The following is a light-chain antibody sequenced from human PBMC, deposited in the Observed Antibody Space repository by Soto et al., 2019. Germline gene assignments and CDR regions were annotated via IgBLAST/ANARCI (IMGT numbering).Light chain of an antibody. Sequence: DIVMTQSPDSLTVSLGERATINCKSSQSVFYSTNNKNYLAWYQQKPGQPPKLLIYWASTRESGVPDRFSGSGSWTDFTLTISSLQAEDVAVYYCQQYYSTPLLFGPGTKVDIK. CDR1: QSVFYSTNNKNY. CDR3: QQYYSTPLL. CDR2: WAS. J-gene: IGKJ3*01. V-gene: IGKV4-1*01.